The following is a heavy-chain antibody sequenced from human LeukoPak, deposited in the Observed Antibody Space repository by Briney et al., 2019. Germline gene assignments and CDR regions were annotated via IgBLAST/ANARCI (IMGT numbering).Heavy chain of an antibody. CDR3: ARWPETGSFDY. D-gene: IGHD1-26*01. Sequence: ASVKVSCKESGYSFCIYYVHWGRQAPGQGLEWMGIINPSGGSTTYAQKFQDRVTMTRDMSTSTAYMELSSLRSQDTAVYYCARWPETGSFDYWGQGTLVTVSS. CDR2: INPSGGST. J-gene: IGHJ4*02. V-gene: IGHV1-46*01. CDR1: GYSFCIYY.